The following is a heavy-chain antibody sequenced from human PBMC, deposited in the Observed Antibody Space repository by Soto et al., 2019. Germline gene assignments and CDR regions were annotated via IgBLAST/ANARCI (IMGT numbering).Heavy chain of an antibody. CDR2: IWYDGSNK. J-gene: IGHJ4*02. Sequence: GGSLRLSCAASGFTFSSYGMHWVRQAPGKGLEWVAVIWYDGSNKYYADSVKGRFTISRDNSKNTLYLQMNSLRAEDTAVYYCARDRLGSTAVAGTGATLKYWGQGTLVTVSS. V-gene: IGHV3-33*01. CDR1: GFTFSSYG. CDR3: ARDRLGSTAVAGTGATLKY. D-gene: IGHD6-19*01.